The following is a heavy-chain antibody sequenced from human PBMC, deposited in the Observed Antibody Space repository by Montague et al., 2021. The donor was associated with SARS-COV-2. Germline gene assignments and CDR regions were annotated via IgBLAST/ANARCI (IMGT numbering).Heavy chain of an antibody. CDR3: ARLVDGVVPSPKLGVWPYYFYYYLDV. V-gene: IGHV4-34*01. J-gene: IGHJ6*03. D-gene: IGHD2-15*01. Sequence: SETRSLTCAVHGGSFSTYSWNWIRQPPGKGLEWIGEIHHGGSTNYNPSLKSRATISADTSKNQFSLKLTSVAAADTAVYYCARLVDGVVPSPKLGVWPYYFYYYLDVWGKGTAVTVSS. CDR2: IHHGGST. CDR1: GGSFSTYS.